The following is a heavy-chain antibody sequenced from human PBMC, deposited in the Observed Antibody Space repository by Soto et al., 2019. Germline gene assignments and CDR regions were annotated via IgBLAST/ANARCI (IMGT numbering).Heavy chain of an antibody. CDR3: ARDPVITFGGVIVFYYYYGMDV. D-gene: IGHD3-16*02. CDR2: IIPIFGTA. CDR1: GGTFSSYA. Sequence: SVKVSCKASGGTFSSYAISWVRQAPGQGLEWMGGIIPIFGTANYAQKFQGRVTITADESTSTAYMELSSLRSEDTAVYYCARDPVITFGGVIVFYYYYGMDVWGQGTTVTVSS. J-gene: IGHJ6*02. V-gene: IGHV1-69*13.